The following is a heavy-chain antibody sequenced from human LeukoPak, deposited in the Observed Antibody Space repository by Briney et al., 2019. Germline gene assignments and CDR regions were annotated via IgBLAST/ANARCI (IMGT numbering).Heavy chain of an antibody. D-gene: IGHD1-26*01. CDR2: IYSAGAT. CDR1: GFTVSDNY. Sequence: GGSLRLSCAASGFTVSDNYMTWVRQAPGKGLEWVSSIYSAGATHYAESVKGRFTISRDNSKNTLYLQMNSLRAEDMAVYYCARIEWERLGRAFDIWGQGTMVTVSS. J-gene: IGHJ3*02. CDR3: ARIEWERLGRAFDI. V-gene: IGHV3-53*01.